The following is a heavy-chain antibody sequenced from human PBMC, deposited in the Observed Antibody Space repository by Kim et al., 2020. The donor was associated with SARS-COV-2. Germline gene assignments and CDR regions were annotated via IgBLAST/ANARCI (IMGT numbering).Heavy chain of an antibody. CDR1: GFTFSSYG. CDR3: ARDLWNRQFDY. D-gene: IGHD1-1*01. J-gene: IGHJ4*02. CDR2: IGYDGANT. V-gene: IGHV3-33*01. Sequence: GGSLRLSCAASGFTFSSYGMHWVRQAPGKGLEWVAVIGYDGANTYYADSVKGRFTISRDDSKNTLYLEMNSLRAEDTAVYYCARDLWNRQFDYWGQGTLVTVSS.